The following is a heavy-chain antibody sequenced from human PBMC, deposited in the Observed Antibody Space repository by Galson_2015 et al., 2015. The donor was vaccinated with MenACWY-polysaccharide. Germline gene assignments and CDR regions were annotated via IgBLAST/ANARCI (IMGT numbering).Heavy chain of an antibody. CDR2: IIPIFGTA. V-gene: IGHV1-69*13. J-gene: IGHJ4*02. D-gene: IGHD3-22*01. CDR1: GGTFSSYA. CDR3: ARGRAFYYDSSGSPMYPYYFDD. Sequence: SVKVSCKASGGTFSSYAISWVRQAPGQGLEWMGGIIPIFGTANYAQKFQGRATITADESTSTAYMELSSLRSEDTAVYYCARGRAFYYDSSGSPMYPYYFDDWGQGTLVTVSS.